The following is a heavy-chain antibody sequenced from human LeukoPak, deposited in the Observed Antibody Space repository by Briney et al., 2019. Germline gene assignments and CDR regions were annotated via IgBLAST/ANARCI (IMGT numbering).Heavy chain of an antibody. V-gene: IGHV3-7*01. CDR2: IKQDGSEK. D-gene: IGHD2-2*01. CDR3: ARDGTLCSSSTCYLDY. CDR1: GFTFSSYW. Sequence: GGSLRLSCAASGFTFSSYWMSWVRQAPGKGLEWVANIKQDGSEKYYVDSVKGRFTISRDNAKNSLYLQMNSLRAEDTAVYYCARDGTLCSSSTCYLDYWGQGTLVTVSS. J-gene: IGHJ4*02.